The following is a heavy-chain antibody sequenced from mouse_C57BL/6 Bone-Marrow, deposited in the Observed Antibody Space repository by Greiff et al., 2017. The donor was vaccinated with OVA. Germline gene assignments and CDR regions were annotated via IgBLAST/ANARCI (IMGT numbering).Heavy chain of an antibody. D-gene: IGHD2-4*01. CDR3: AREDDYDWYFDV. CDR2: IYPGDGDT. CDR1: GYAFSSSW. V-gene: IGHV1-82*01. J-gene: IGHJ1*03. Sequence: VMLVESGPELVKPGASVKISCKASGYAFSSSWMNWVKQRPGQGLEWIGRIYPGDGDTNYNGKFKGKDTLTAHKSSSTAYMQLSSLTSEDSAVYFCAREDDYDWYFDVCGTGTTVTVSS.